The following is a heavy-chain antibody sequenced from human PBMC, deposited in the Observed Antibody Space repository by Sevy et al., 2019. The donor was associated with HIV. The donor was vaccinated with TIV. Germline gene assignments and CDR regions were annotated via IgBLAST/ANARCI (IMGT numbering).Heavy chain of an antibody. Sequence: SETLSLTCTVSGDSISSNNFYWGWVRQPPEKGLEWIGSIYYTGSTYYNPSLKSRVTISVDTSKNQFSLKLTSVTAAGTAVYYCAREAVALDYWGQGTLVTVSS. CDR1: GDSISSNNFY. CDR3: AREAVALDY. J-gene: IGHJ4*01. V-gene: IGHV4-39*02. D-gene: IGHD6-19*01. CDR2: IYYTGST.